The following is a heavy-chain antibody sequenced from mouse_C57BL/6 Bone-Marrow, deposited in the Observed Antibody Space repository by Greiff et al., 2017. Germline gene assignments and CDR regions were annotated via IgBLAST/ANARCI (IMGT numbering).Heavy chain of an antibody. CDR3: AKKATSYCDYEFAY. V-gene: IGHV2-4*01. Sequence: QVQLQQSGPGLVQPSQSLSITCTVSGFSLTSYGVHWVRQPPGKGLEWLGVIWSGGSTDYNAAFISRLSISKDNSKSQVFFKMNSLQADDTAIYYCAKKATSYCDYEFAYWGQGTLVTVSA. CDR2: IWSGGST. J-gene: IGHJ3*01. D-gene: IGHD2-4*01. CDR1: GFSLTSYG.